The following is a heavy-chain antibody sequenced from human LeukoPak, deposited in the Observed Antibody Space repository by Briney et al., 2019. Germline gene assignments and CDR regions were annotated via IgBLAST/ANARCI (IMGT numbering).Heavy chain of an antibody. D-gene: IGHD3-10*01. CDR3: ARPFPHYYYGSGSYCHV. CDR1: GYTFTSYG. V-gene: IGHV1-18*01. J-gene: IGHJ4*02. CDR2: ISAYNGNT. Sequence: ASVKVSCKASGYTFTSYGISWVRQAPGQGLEWMGWISAYNGNTNYVQKLQRRVTMTPATSTSTAYMELRSLRSDDTAVYYCARPFPHYYYGSGSYCHVWGQGTLVTVSS.